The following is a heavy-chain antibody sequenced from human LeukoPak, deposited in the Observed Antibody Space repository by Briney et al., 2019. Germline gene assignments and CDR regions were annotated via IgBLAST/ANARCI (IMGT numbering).Heavy chain of an antibody. D-gene: IGHD5-24*01. Sequence: GGSLRLSCAASGFTFSNYWMRWVRQAPGKGLWWVSRINSDVGYTTYADSVKGRFTISRDNAKNSLYLQMNSLSAEETAVYYCASYIRGINYYYMDVWGKGTTVTVSS. CDR3: ASYIRGINYYYMDV. CDR2: INSDVGYT. J-gene: IGHJ6*03. CDR1: GFTFSNYW. V-gene: IGHV3-74*01.